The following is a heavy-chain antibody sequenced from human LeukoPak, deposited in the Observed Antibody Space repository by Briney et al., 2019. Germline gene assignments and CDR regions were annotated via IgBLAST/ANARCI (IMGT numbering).Heavy chain of an antibody. D-gene: IGHD6-13*01. CDR3: ARGGLAADYFDY. J-gene: IGHJ4*02. V-gene: IGHV4-39*01. CDR1: GGSISSSSYY. Sequence: PSETLSLTCTVSGGSISSSSYYWGWIRQPPGKGLEWIGSIYYSGSTYYNPSLKSRVTISVDTSKNQFSLKLSSVTAADTAVYYCARGGLAADYFDYWGQGTLVTVSS. CDR2: IYYSGST.